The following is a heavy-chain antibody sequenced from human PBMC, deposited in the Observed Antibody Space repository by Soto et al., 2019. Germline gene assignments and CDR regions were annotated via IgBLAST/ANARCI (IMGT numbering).Heavy chain of an antibody. J-gene: IGHJ4*02. CDR2: IYQSGST. CDR1: GGSISSSTYY. Sequence: QLQLQESGPGLVKPSETLSLTCTVSGGSISSSTYYWGWIRQPPGKGLEWIGNIYQSGSTYYNPSLKRRVTISVDTSKNQFSLKLSSVTAADTAIYYCADDYGDYYLVSWGQGTLVTVSS. V-gene: IGHV4-39*01. CDR3: ADDYGDYYLVS. D-gene: IGHD4-17*01.